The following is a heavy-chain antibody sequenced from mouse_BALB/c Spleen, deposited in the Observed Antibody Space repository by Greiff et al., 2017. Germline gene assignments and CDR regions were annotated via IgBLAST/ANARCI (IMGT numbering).Heavy chain of an antibody. D-gene: IGHD2-14*01. Sequence: DVQLVESGPGLVKPSQSLSLTCTVTGYSITSDYAWNWIRQSPGNKLEWMGYISYSGSTSYNPSLKSRISITRDTSKNQFFLQLNSVTTEDTATYYCARYYRYGDYFDYWGQGTTLTVSS. CDR1: GYSITSDYA. V-gene: IGHV3-2*02. CDR2: ISYSGST. J-gene: IGHJ2*01. CDR3: ARYYRYGDYFDY.